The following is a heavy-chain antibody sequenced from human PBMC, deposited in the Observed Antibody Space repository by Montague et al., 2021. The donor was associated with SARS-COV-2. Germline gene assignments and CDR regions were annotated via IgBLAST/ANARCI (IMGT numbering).Heavy chain of an antibody. CDR2: INHSGSP. V-gene: IGHV4-34*01. J-gene: IGHJ4*02. Sequence: SETLSLTCAVYGASVSGFYWGWIRQPPGEGLEWLGEINHSGSPNYNPSLKSRVTMSLDTSKNQFSLKLSSVTAADTAVYFCARGFRTVEMPTISFDYWGQGTLITVSS. D-gene: IGHD5-24*01. CDR1: GASVSGFY. CDR3: ARGFRTVEMPTISFDY.